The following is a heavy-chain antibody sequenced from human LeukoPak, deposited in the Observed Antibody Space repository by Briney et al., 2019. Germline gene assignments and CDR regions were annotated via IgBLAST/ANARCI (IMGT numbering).Heavy chain of an antibody. CDR2: IYRGEST. Sequence: SETLSLTCAVYGGSFSGYYWSWIRQPPGKGLEWIGTIYRGESTYYNPSLKSRVTISLDTSKNQFSLKVSSVTAADTAVYYCARSNALDVRGKGTTVTVSS. CDR3: ARSNALDV. V-gene: IGHV4-34*01. J-gene: IGHJ6*04. CDR1: GGSFSGYY.